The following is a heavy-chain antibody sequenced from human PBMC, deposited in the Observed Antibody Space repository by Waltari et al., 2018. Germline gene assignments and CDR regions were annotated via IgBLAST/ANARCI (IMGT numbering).Heavy chain of an antibody. CDR1: GGTFSSYA. J-gene: IGHJ6*03. V-gene: IGHV1-69*12. D-gene: IGHD5-18*01. CDR3: AGKSGYSYGPWYYYYYMDV. CDR2: IIPIFGTA. Sequence: QVQLVQSGAEVKKPGSSVKVSCKASGGTFSSYAISWVRQAPGQGLEWMGGIIPIFGTANYAQKFQGRVTITADESTSTAYMELSSLRSEDTAVYYCAGKSGYSYGPWYYYYYMDVWGKGTTVTISS.